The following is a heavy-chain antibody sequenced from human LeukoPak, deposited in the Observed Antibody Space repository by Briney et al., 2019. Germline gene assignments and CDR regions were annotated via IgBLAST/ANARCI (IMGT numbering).Heavy chain of an antibody. D-gene: IGHD1-26*01. J-gene: IGHJ4*02. CDR3: ARRGGTYSYYFDY. Sequence: PSETLSLTCTVSGGSISSYYWSWIRQPPGKGLEWIGYIYYSGSTNYNPSLKSRVTISVDTSKNQFSLKLSSVTVADTAVYYCARRGGTYSYYFDYWGQGTLVTVSS. V-gene: IGHV4-59*08. CDR2: IYYSGST. CDR1: GGSISSYY.